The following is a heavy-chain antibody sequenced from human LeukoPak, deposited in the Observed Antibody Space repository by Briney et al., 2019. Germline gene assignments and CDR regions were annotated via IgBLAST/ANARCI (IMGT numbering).Heavy chain of an antibody. CDR3: ARTTEGGYTYDYFYYYYMDV. CDR1: GFTVSSYS. D-gene: IGHD5-18*01. Sequence: GGSLRLSCAASGFTVSSYSMNWVRQAPGKGLEWVSFISSSSSYIYYADSVKGRFTVSRDNAKNSLYLQMNSLRAEDTAVYYCARTTEGGYTYDYFYYYYMDVWGKGTTVTISS. J-gene: IGHJ6*03. CDR2: ISSSSSYI. V-gene: IGHV3-21*04.